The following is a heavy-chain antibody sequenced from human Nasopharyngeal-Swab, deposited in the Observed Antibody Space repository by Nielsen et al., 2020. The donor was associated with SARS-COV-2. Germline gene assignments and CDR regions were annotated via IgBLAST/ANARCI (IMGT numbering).Heavy chain of an antibody. CDR2: IYYTGST. J-gene: IGHJ5*02. CDR3: AKTGYSSGWYGNWFDP. Sequence: SETLSLTCTVSGGSISPYYWGWIRQPPGKGLEWIGYIYYTGSTNYNPSLKSRVTTSLDTSKNQFSLKLSSVTAADTAVYYCAKTGYSSGWYGNWFDPWGQGTLVTVSS. V-gene: IGHV4-59*08. CDR1: GGSISPYY. D-gene: IGHD6-19*01.